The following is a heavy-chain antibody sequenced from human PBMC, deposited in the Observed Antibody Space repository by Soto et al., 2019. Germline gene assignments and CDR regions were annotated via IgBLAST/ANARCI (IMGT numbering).Heavy chain of an antibody. CDR1: GFTFNTYV. D-gene: IGHD1-26*01. V-gene: IGHV3-23*01. Sequence: EVRLLQSGGGLVQPGGSLRLSCAASGFTFNTYVMNWVRQAPGKGLEWVSSITGSGRTTDYADSVKGRFTISRDNSKTTLNLQMNSLRADDTAVYYCALIASTVGGTLDHWGQGTPVTVSS. CDR2: ITGSGRTT. J-gene: IGHJ4*02. CDR3: ALIASTVGGTLDH.